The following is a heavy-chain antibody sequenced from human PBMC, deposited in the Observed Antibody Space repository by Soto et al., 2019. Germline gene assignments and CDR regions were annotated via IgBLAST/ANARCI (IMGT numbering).Heavy chain of an antibody. CDR3: ARWSGGIFGVVTHFYYYGTDV. D-gene: IGHD3-3*01. CDR1: GGSISSSSYY. CDR2: IYYSGST. J-gene: IGHJ6*02. Sequence: SETLSLTCTVSGGSISSSSYYWGWIRQPPGKGLEWIGSIYYSGSTYYNPSLKSRVTISVDTSKNQFSLKLSSVTAADTAVYYCARWSGGIFGVVTHFYYYGTDVWGRGTTVTVSS. V-gene: IGHV4-39*01.